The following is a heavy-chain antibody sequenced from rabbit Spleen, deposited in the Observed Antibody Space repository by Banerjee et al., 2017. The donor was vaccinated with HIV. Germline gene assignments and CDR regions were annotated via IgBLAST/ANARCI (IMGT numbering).Heavy chain of an antibody. V-gene: IGHV1S7*01. J-gene: IGHJ4*01. D-gene: IGHD2-1*01. CDR3: LRDLGYDDDTEKGYFNF. CDR1: GFVFSHYG. Sequence: QPVASGGGLVQRGGFLKLCCKSSGFVFSHYGVSWVRQAPGKGLEWIGYIEPIFGRTYVANCVNGRFTIPIPNAQTTLSLQLNSLTAVDTATYFWLRDLGYDDDTEKGYFNFCGQGPLVIVS. CDR2: IEPIFGRT.